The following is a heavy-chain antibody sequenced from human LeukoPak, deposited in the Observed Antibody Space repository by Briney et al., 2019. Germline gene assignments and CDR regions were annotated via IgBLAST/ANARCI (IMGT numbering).Heavy chain of an antibody. V-gene: IGHV4-34*01. J-gene: IGHJ4*02. D-gene: IGHD1/OR15-1a*01. CDR2: INHSGST. CDR1: GGSFSGYY. Sequence: PSETLSLTCAVYGGSFSGYYWSWIRQPPGKGLEWIGEINHSGSTNYNPSLKSRVTISVDTSKNQFSLKLSSVTAADTAVYYCARGEQTYDYWGQGTLVTVSS. CDR3: ARGEQTYDY.